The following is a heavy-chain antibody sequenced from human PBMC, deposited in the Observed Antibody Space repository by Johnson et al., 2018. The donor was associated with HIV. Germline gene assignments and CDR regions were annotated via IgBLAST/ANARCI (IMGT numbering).Heavy chain of an antibody. D-gene: IGHD5-18*01. CDR2: IAYDGSNN. J-gene: IGHJ3*02. CDR3: AKERAYIRTFDI. Sequence: QVQLVESGGGVVQPGGSLRLSCAASGFTFSSNAMHWVRQAPGKGLEWVAFIAYDGSNNYYRDSVKGRFTISRDNSKNTLYLQMNSLRAEDTAVYYCAKERAYIRTFDIWGQGTLVTVSS. CDR1: GFTFSSNA. V-gene: IGHV3-30*02.